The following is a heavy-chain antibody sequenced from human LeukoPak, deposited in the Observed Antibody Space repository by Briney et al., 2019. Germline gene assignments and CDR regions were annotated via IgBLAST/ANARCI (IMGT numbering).Heavy chain of an antibody. V-gene: IGHV1-2*02. J-gene: IGHJ4*02. CDR2: ITHKSGTT. CDR3: VSWAGGNSDVASFDY. CDR1: GYSSTDYY. D-gene: IGHD2-21*01. Sequence: GASVKVSCKASGYSSTDYYIHWVRQAPGQGFEWMGWITHKSGTTKFAPKFQGRVTLTRDTSITTAYMELSNLTSDDTAAYYCVSWAGGNSDVASFDYWGQGTLVTVSS.